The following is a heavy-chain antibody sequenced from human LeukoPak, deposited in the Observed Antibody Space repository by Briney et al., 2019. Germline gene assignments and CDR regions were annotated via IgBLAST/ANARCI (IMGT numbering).Heavy chain of an antibody. V-gene: IGHV3-30*03. CDR1: GFTFTTYG. Sequence: PGRSLRLSCAASGFTFTTYGMHWIRQAPGKGLEWVAVISYDGSNKYYADSVKGRFTISRDNSKNTLYLQMNSLRAEDTAVYYCARAPGAMYYFDYWGQGTLVTVSS. D-gene: IGHD1-26*01. CDR2: ISYDGSNK. CDR3: ARAPGAMYYFDY. J-gene: IGHJ4*02.